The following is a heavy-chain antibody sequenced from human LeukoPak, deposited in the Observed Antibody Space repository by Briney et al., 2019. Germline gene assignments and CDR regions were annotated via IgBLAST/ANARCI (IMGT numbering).Heavy chain of an antibody. V-gene: IGHV3-23*01. CDR1: GFTFSSYA. D-gene: IGHD2-15*01. CDR2: ISGSGGST. CDR3: AKQESWSNFDS. J-gene: IGHJ4*02. Sequence: PGGSLRLSCAASGFTFSSYAMSWARQAPGKGLEWVSAISGSGGSTFSADSVKGRFTISRDNSKNTLYLQMNSLRAEDTAVYYCAKQESWSNFDSWGQGTLVTVSS.